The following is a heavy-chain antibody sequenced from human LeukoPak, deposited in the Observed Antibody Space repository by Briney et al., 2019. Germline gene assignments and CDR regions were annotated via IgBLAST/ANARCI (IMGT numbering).Heavy chain of an antibody. V-gene: IGHV1-69*13. J-gene: IGHJ4*02. CDR1: GGTFSSYS. CDR2: VIPIFCTA. D-gene: IGHD3-9*01. CDR3: ARATSQTYYDILTGYYTTSHFDY. Sequence: PVKVSCKASGGTFSSYSISWVRQAPGQGPEWMGGVIPIFCTANYAQKFQGRVTITADESTSTAYMELSSLRSGDTAVYYCARATSQTYYDILTGYYTTSHFDYWGQGTLVTVSS.